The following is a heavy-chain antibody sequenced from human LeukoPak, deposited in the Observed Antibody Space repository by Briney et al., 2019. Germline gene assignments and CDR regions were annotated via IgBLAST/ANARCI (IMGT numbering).Heavy chain of an antibody. D-gene: IGHD3-22*01. V-gene: IGHV3-21*01. CDR3: ARYYYDSSGQRDCFDY. CDR2: ISSSSSYI. J-gene: IGHJ4*02. CDR1: GFTFSIYS. Sequence: GGSLRLSCAASGFTFSIYSMNWVRQAPGKGLEWVSSISSSSSYIYYADSVKGRFTISRDNAKNSLYLQMNSLRAEGTAVYYCARYYYDSSGQRDCFDYWGQGTLVTVSS.